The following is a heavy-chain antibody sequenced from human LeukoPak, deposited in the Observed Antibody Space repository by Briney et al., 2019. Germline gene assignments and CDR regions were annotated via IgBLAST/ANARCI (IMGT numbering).Heavy chain of an antibody. Sequence: ASVKVSCKASGYSFTSYDINWVRQATGQGHEWMGWMNPNSGNTGYAQKFQGRVTMTRDTSISTAYMELSSLRSEDTAVYYCAIEILTIQGNNWGQGTLVTVSS. D-gene: IGHD3-3*01. J-gene: IGHJ4*02. CDR3: AIEILTIQGNN. V-gene: IGHV1-8*01. CDR1: GYSFTSYD. CDR2: MNPNSGNT.